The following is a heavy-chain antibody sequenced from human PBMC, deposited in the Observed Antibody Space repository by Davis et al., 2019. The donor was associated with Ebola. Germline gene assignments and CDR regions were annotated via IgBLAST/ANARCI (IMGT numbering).Heavy chain of an antibody. CDR3: ASRLSYYYDSSGYYSPYYFDY. J-gene: IGHJ4*02. CDR2: IYYSGST. D-gene: IGHD3-22*01. V-gene: IGHV4-39*01. CDR1: GGSISSSSYY. Sequence: SETLSLTCAISGGSISSSSYYWGWIRQPPGKGLEWIGSIYYSGSTYYNPSLKSRVTISVDTSKNQFSLKLSSVTAADTAVYYCASRLSYYYDSSGYYSPYYFDYWGQGTLVTVSS.